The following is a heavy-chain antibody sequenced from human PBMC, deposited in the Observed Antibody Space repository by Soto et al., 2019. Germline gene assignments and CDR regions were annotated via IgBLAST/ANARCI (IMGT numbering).Heavy chain of an antibody. CDR1: GYSFTSYW. J-gene: IGHJ6*02. D-gene: IGHD6-13*01. CDR3: ARQGAIAAAGRGSDYYYYYGMDV. V-gene: IGHV5-10-1*01. CDR2: IDPSDSYT. Sequence: RGESLKISCKGSGYSFTSYWISWVRQMPGKGLEWMGRIDPSDSYTNYSPSFQGHVTISADKSISTAYLQWSSLKASDTAMYYCARQGAIAAAGRGSDYYYYYGMDVWGQGTTVTVSS.